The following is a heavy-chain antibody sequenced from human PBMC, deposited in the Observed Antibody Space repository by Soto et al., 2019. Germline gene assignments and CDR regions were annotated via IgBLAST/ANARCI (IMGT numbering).Heavy chain of an antibody. Sequence: GGSLRLSCAASGFTFSSYWMSWVRQAPGKGLEWVANIKQDGSEKYYVDPVKGRFTISRDNAKNSLYLQMNSLTAEDTAVYYCARVSVGATFPYWGQGTLVTVSS. CDR1: GFTFSSYW. CDR3: ARVSVGATFPY. D-gene: IGHD1-26*01. J-gene: IGHJ4*02. V-gene: IGHV3-7*05. CDR2: IKQDGSEK.